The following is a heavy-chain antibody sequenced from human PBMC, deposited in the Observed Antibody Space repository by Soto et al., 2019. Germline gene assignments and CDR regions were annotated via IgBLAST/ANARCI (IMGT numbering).Heavy chain of an antibody. CDR3: AHRLTATAFDI. J-gene: IGHJ3*02. V-gene: IGHV2-5*02. CDR2: IYWDDDK. CDR1: GLSLSTSGVA. D-gene: IGHD2-21*02. Sequence: QITLKESGPTLVKPTQTLTLTCTSSGLSLSTSGVAVGWIRQPPGKALEWLALIYWDDDKRYSPSMKGRLTITRDTSKNQVVLIMTNMDPEDTATYYCAHRLTATAFDIWGQGTMVTVSS.